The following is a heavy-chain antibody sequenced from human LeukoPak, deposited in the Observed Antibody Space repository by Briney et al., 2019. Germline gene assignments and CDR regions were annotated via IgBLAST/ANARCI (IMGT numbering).Heavy chain of an antibody. CDR2: IIPILGIA. V-gene: IGHV1-69*04. CDR1: GGTFSSYA. Sequence: ASVKVSCKASGGTFSSYAIGWVRQAPGQGLEWMGRIIPILGIANYAQKFQGRVTITADKSTSTAYMELSSLRSEDTAVYYCARDLRWGGDYWGQGTLVTVSS. CDR3: ARDLRWGGDY. J-gene: IGHJ4*02. D-gene: IGHD7-27*01.